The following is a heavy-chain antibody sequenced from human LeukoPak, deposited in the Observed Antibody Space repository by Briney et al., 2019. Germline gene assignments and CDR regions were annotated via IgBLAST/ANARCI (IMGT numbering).Heavy chain of an antibody. CDR2: VKEDGCEK. CDR3: ARVDGGSYNLNWFDP. CDR1: AFTFRSYW. D-gene: IGHD3-10*01. J-gene: IGHJ5*02. V-gene: IGHV3-7*01. Sequence: GGSLRLSCAASAFTFRSYWMSWVRQAPGKGLEWVATVKEDGCEKYYVDSVKGRFTVSRDNANNSLYLHMNSLRGEDTAVYFCARVDGGSYNLNWFDPWGQGTLVTVSS.